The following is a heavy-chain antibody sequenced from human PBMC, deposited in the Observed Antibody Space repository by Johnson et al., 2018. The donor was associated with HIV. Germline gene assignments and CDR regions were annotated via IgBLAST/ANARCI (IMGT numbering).Heavy chain of an antibody. CDR1: GFTFSNAW. CDR2: IKSKSDGGTT. Sequence: VLLVESGGGLVKPGGSLRLPCAASGFTFSNAWMTWVRQAPGKGLEWVGRIKSKSDGGTTDYAAPVRGRFSISRDDSETTVYLQMNSLKIEDTAVYYCARDPDCSAFDIWGQGTMVTVSS. J-gene: IGHJ3*02. D-gene: IGHD2-21*02. V-gene: IGHV3-15*01. CDR3: ARDPDCSAFDI.